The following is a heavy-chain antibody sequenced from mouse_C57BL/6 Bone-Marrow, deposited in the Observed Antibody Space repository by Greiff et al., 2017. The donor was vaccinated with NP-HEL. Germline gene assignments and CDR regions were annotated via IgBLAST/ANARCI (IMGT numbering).Heavy chain of an antibody. CDR1: GYSFTGYY. CDR2: INPSTGGT. D-gene: IGHD2-5*01. Sequence: DVQLVESGPELVKPGASVKISCKASGYSFTGYYMNWVKQSPEKSLEWIGEINPSTGGTTYNQKFKAKATLTVDKSSSTAYMQLKSLTSEDSAVYYCSYSNYDFDYWGQGTTLTVSS. CDR3: SYSNYDFDY. J-gene: IGHJ2*01. V-gene: IGHV1-42*01.